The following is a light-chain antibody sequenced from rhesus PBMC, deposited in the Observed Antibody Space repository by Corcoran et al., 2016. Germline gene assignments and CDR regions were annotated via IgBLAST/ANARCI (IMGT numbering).Light chain of an antibody. CDR2: GAS. CDR1: QSVSSY. V-gene: IGKV3-10*01. J-gene: IGKJ2*01. Sequence: QVILTQSPATLSLSPGERATLSCRASQSVSSYLPWYQQKPGQAPRLLIYGASSRATGIPARFSGSGSGTDFTLTISSLEPEDVGVYHCYQHSSGYSFGQGTKVEIK. CDR3: YQHSSGYS.